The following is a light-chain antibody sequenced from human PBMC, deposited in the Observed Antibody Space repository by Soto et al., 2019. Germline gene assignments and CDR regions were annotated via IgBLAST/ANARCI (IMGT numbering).Light chain of an antibody. CDR3: QQYGNSVYT. J-gene: IGKJ2*01. Sequence: EIVLTQSPGTLSLSPGERATLSCRASQSVSSSYLAWYQQKPGQTPRLLIYAASCRATGIPDRFSGSGSGTDFTLTISRLEPEDFAVYYCQQYGNSVYTFGQGTKLEIK. CDR1: QSVSSSY. V-gene: IGKV3-20*01. CDR2: AAS.